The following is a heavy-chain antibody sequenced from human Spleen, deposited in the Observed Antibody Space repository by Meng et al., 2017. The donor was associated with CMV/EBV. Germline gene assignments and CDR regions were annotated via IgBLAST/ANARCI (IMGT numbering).Heavy chain of an antibody. V-gene: IGHV4-39*07. J-gene: IGHJ4*02. CDR2: IYYSGST. D-gene: IGHD6-19*01. CDR1: GGSISSSSYY. CDR3: ARYHSSGWYEDY. Sequence: QLQESGPGLVKPSETLSLTCTVSGGSISSSSYYWGWIRQPPGKGLEWIGSIYYSGSTYYNPSLKSRVTISVDTSKNQFSLKLSSVTAADTAVYYCARYHSSGWYEDYWGQGTLVTVSS.